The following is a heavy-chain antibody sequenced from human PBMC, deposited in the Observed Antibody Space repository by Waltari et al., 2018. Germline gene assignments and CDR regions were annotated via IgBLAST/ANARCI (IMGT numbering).Heavy chain of an antibody. CDR1: GFPFRSYA. Sequence: EVQLLESGGGLVQPGGSLRLYCAASGFPFRSYAMSWVRPAPGKGLEWVSAMSGSGGSTYYADSVKGRFTISRDNSKNTLYLQMNSLRAEDTAVYYCAKEGRIAVAGTIFDYWAQGTLVTVSS. J-gene: IGHJ4*02. CDR3: AKEGRIAVAGTIFDY. D-gene: IGHD6-19*01. V-gene: IGHV3-23*01. CDR2: MSGSGGST.